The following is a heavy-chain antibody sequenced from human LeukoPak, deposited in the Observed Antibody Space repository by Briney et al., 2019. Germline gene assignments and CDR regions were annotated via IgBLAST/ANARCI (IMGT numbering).Heavy chain of an antibody. CDR3: ARGGSLAVTPHQYYFDY. CDR1: RYTFTPYY. D-gene: IGHD6-19*01. V-gene: IGHV1-46*01. Sequence: AVVKVSCKASRYTFTPYYMHWVRQAPAAGLEWMGIINPSGGSTTYAQNLQGRVTMTRDTSTSAVYMELSSMSSEDTAGYYCARGGSLAVTPHQYYFDYWGQGTLVTVSS. J-gene: IGHJ4*02. CDR2: INPSGGST.